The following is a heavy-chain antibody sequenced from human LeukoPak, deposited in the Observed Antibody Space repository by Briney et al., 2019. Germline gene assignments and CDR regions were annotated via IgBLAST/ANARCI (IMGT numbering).Heavy chain of an antibody. Sequence: KASETLSLTCAVYGGSISSYYWSWIRQPAGKGLEWIGSIYTSGSTNYNPSLKSRVTMSVDTSKNQFSLKLSSVTAADTAVYYCERGVGAQLDYWGQGTVVTVSS. CDR3: ERGVGAQLDY. J-gene: IGHJ4*02. V-gene: IGHV4-59*10. CDR1: GGSISSYY. D-gene: IGHD1-26*01. CDR2: IYTSGST.